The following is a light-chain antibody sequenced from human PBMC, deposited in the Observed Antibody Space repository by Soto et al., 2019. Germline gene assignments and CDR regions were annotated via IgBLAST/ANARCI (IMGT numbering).Light chain of an antibody. V-gene: IGKV3-20*01. Sequence: EIVLTQSPGTLSLSPRERATLSCRASHSVSSRYLAWYQQKPGQAPRLLIYGASSRATGIPDRFSGSGSGTDFTLTISRLEPEDFAVYYCQQYGSSPTYTFGQGTKLEIK. CDR2: GAS. CDR3: QQYGSSPTYT. CDR1: HSVSSRY. J-gene: IGKJ2*01.